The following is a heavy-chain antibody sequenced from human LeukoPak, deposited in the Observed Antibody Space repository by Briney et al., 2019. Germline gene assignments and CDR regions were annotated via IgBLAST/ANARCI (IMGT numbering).Heavy chain of an antibody. Sequence: GGSLRLSCAASGFTFSSYSMNWVRQAPGKGLEWVSSISSSSSYIYYADSVKGRFTISRDNAKNSLYLQMNSLRAEDTAVYYCAKFIAAPFYFDYWGQGTLVTVSS. CDR1: GFTFSSYS. J-gene: IGHJ4*02. CDR2: ISSSSSYI. D-gene: IGHD6-13*01. V-gene: IGHV3-21*01. CDR3: AKFIAAPFYFDY.